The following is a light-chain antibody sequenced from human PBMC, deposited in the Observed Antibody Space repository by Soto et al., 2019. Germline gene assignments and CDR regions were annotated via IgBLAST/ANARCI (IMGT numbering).Light chain of an antibody. Sequence: QSVLTQPASVSGSLGQSITISCPGSSSDVGGYNLVSWYQQHPGKAPKLMIFEGYQRPSGVSNRFAGSKSGNTASLTISGLQPDDEAAYHCCSYAGGSSYVFGTGTKGTGL. CDR1: SSDVGGYNL. CDR3: CSYAGGSSYV. J-gene: IGLJ1*01. V-gene: IGLV2-23*01. CDR2: EGY.